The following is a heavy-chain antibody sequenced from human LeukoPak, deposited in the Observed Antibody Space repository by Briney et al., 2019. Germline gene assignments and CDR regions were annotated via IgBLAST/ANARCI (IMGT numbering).Heavy chain of an antibody. CDR3: ARERSGSEIFARSFDI. V-gene: IGHV4-4*02. CDR1: GGSITSSHW. D-gene: IGHD3-3*01. Sequence: SETLSLTCAVSGGSITSSHWWSWVRQPPGKGLEWIGEIYHSGSTNYNPSLKSRITISVDMSKNQFSLKLSSVTAADTAVYYCARERSGSEIFARSFDIWGQGTMVTVSS. CDR2: IYHSGST. J-gene: IGHJ3*02.